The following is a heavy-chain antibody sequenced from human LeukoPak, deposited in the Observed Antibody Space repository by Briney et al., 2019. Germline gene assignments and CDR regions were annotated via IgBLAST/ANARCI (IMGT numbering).Heavy chain of an antibody. J-gene: IGHJ2*01. V-gene: IGHV4-59*01. CDR1: GGSICSYY. CDR2: IYYSGST. CDR3: ARGGALWYFDL. D-gene: IGHD4/OR15-4a*01. Sequence: KPSETLSLTCTVSGGSICSYYWSWIRQPPGKGLEWIGYIYYSGSTNYNPSLKSRVTISVDTSKNQFSLKLSSVTAADTAVYYCARGGALWYFDLWGRGTLVTVSS.